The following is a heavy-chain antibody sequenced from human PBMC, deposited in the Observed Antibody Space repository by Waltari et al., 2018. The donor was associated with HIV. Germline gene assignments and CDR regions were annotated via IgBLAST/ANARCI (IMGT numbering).Heavy chain of an antibody. CDR2: IYPGDSDS. CDR3: ARVGGFGESGDSAFEK. CDR1: GYQFVNSR. Sequence: VQLEQLGAAVNKAGESPKISCQRHGYQFVNSRLTWVRQRPGEGLEWMGGIYPGDSDSRYSPSFQGQVTMSADKSKKTIYVERNNLRPSDTAIYYCARVGGFGESGDSAFEKWGQGTMVTV. V-gene: IGHV5-51*01. D-gene: IGHD3-10*01. J-gene: IGHJ3*02.